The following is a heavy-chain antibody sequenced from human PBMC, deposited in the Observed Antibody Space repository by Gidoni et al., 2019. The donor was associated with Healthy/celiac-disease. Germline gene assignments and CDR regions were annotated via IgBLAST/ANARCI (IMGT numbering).Heavy chain of an antibody. D-gene: IGHD1-7*01. CDR3: ARIRAGRNWNYSRLYYYGIDV. CDR2: IFSNDEK. CDR1: GFSLSNARMV. V-gene: IGHV2-26*01. J-gene: IGHJ6*02. Sequence: QVTLKESGPVLVKPTETLTLTCTVSGFSLSNARMVVSWIRKPPGKALEWLAHIFSNDEKSYSTSLKSKLNISKDTAKSQVVLTITNMDPVDTATYYRARIRAGRNWNYSRLYYYGIDVWGQGTTVPVSS.